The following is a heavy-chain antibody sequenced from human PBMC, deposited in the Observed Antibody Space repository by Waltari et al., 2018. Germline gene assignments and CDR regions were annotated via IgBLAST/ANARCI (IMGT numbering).Heavy chain of an antibody. J-gene: IGHJ5*02. CDR2: IYTSGRT. CDR1: GRSITSYH. V-gene: IGHV4-4*09. CDR3: ARVRENYDFWSGYENWFDP. D-gene: IGHD3-3*01. Sequence: QVQLPESRPGLVKPSETLYLTCTASGRSITSYHWSWIRQPPGTGLGWIGYIYTSGRTNYNPSLKSRVTISVDTSKNQFSLKLSSVTAADTAVYYCARVRENYDFWSGYENWFDPWGQGTLVTVSS.